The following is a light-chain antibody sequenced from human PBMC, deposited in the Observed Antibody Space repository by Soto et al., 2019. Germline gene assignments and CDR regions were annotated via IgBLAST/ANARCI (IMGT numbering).Light chain of an antibody. CDR1: QSISSY. CDR3: QQSYSTPLN. CDR2: AAS. V-gene: IGKV1-39*01. J-gene: IGKJ5*01. Sequence: DIRMTQSPSSLSAAVGDRVTITCRASQSISSYLNWYQQKPGKAPKLLIYAASSLQSGVPSRFSGSGSGTDFTLTISSLQPEDFATYYCQQSYSTPLNFGQGTRLEIK.